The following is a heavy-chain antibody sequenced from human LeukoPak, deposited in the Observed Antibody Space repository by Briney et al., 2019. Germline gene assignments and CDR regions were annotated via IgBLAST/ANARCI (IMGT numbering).Heavy chain of an antibody. CDR2: FDYSGKS. CDR1: GGSVSSDNHY. Sequence: SETLSLTCSVSGGSVSSDNHYWGWIRQPPGKGLEWIGNFDYSGKSYYNPSLKSRVTISVDTSKNQFSLKLSSVTAADTAVYYCGFKAARPDAFDIWGQGTMVTVSS. CDR3: GFKAARPDAFDI. J-gene: IGHJ3*02. D-gene: IGHD6-6*01. V-gene: IGHV4-39*01.